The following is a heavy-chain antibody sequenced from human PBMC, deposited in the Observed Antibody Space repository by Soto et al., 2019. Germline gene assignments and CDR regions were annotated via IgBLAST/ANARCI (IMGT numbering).Heavy chain of an antibody. CDR1: GGSISSGGYS. V-gene: IGHV4-30-2*01. Sequence: QLQLQESGSGLVKPSQTLSLTCAVSGGSISSGGYSWSWIRQPPGKGLEWLGYIYHSGSTYYNPSLQSRVTIAVDRSKNQFSLKLRSGTVLDTAVYYCARGNGGGNWFDPWGQGTLVTVSS. CDR2: IYHSGST. J-gene: IGHJ5*02. D-gene: IGHD3-16*01. CDR3: ARGNGGGNWFDP.